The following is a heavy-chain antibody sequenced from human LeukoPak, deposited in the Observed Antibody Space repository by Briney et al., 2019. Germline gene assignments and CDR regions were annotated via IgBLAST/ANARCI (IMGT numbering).Heavy chain of an antibody. CDR2: INRSGST. D-gene: IGHD1-26*01. Sequence: PSETLSLTCAVYGGSFSGYYWSWIRQPPGKGLEWIGEINRSGSTNYNPSLKSRVTISVDTSKNQFSLKLSSVTAADTAVYYCARGRVGAQSDDAFDIWGQGTMVTVSS. CDR3: ARGRVGAQSDDAFDI. CDR1: GGSFSGYY. J-gene: IGHJ3*02. V-gene: IGHV4-34*01.